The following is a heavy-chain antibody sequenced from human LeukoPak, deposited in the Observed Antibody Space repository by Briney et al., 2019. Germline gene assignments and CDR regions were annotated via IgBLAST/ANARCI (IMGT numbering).Heavy chain of an antibody. CDR3: ARGRVYSSSWCKSYYGMDV. CDR2: IYTSGST. CDR1: GGSISSYY. D-gene: IGHD6-13*01. Sequence: SETLSLTCTVSGGSISSYYWSWIRQPAGKGLEWIGRIYTSGSTNYNPSLKSRVTMSVDTSKNQFSLKLSSVTAADTAVYYCARGRVYSSSWCKSYYGMDVWGQGTTVTVSS. J-gene: IGHJ6*02. V-gene: IGHV4-4*07.